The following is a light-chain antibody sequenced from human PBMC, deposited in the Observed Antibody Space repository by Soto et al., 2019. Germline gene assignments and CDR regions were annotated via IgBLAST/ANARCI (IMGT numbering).Light chain of an antibody. CDR3: ATWDDSLNGGV. Sequence: QSVVTQPPSASGTPGQRVSISCSGSRSNIGSYTVNWYQQFPGTAPKLLIYSNNQRPSGVPDRFSGSKSGTSASLAISGLQSEDESDYYCATWDDSLNGGVFGGGTKLTVL. V-gene: IGLV1-44*01. CDR2: SNN. J-gene: IGLJ3*02. CDR1: RSNIGSYT.